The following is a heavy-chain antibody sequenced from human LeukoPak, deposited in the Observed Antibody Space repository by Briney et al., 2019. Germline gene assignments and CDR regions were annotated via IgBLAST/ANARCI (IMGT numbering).Heavy chain of an antibody. Sequence: GGSLRLSFAASEFTFSRYTMNWVRQAPGKGLEWVSSISGSSTFIYYSDSVRGRFTISRDNAENSLYLQMSSLRVEDTAVYYCARANDYIDYWGQGVLVAVSS. CDR2: ISGSSTFI. CDR3: ARANDYIDY. V-gene: IGHV3-21*01. J-gene: IGHJ4*02. CDR1: EFTFSRYT.